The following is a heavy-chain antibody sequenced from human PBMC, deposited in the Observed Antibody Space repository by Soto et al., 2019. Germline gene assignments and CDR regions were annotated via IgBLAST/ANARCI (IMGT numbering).Heavy chain of an antibody. Sequence: QVQLVQSGAEVEKPGASVKVSCKASGYTFTSYGISWVRQAPGQGLEWMGWISAYNGNTNYAQKLQGRVTMTTDTSTSTAYMELRSLRSDDTAVYYCARYCTNGVCYTDGMDVWGQGTTVTVSS. CDR1: GYTFTSYG. CDR3: ARYCTNGVCYTDGMDV. D-gene: IGHD2-8*01. CDR2: ISAYNGNT. J-gene: IGHJ6*02. V-gene: IGHV1-18*01.